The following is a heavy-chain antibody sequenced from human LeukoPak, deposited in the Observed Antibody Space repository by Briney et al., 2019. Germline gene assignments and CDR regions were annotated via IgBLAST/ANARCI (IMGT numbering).Heavy chain of an antibody. D-gene: IGHD2-2*01. V-gene: IGHV1-69*02. CDR3: ARSAGYCSSTRCSYYYYGMDV. Sequence: SVKVSCKASGYTFTSYYMHWVRQAPGQGLEWMGRIIPILGIANYAQKFQGRVTITADKSTSTAYMELSSLSSEDTAVYYCARSAGYCSSTRCSYYYYGMDVWGQGTTVTVSS. CDR2: IIPILGIA. CDR1: GYTFTSYY. J-gene: IGHJ6*02.